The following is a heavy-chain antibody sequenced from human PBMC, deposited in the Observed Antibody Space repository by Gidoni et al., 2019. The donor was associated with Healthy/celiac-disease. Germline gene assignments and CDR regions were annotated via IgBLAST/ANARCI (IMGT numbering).Heavy chain of an antibody. V-gene: IGHV3-30-3*01. D-gene: IGHD3-22*01. CDR1: GFTFSSYS. CDR2: ISYDGSNK. Sequence: QVQLVESGGGVVQPGRSLRLSCAASGFTFSSYSLHWVRQAPGKGLEWVAVISYDGSNKYYADSVKGRFTISRDNSKNTLYLQMNSLRAEDTAVYYCAREGGIVVVITSYYYGMDVWGQGTTVTVSS. CDR3: AREGGIVVVITSYYYGMDV. J-gene: IGHJ6*02.